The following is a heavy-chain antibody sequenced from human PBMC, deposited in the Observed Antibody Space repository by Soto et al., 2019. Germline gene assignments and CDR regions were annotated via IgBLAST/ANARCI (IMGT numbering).Heavy chain of an antibody. CDR2: VSRAGTYT. Sequence: EVQLLESGGDVVRPGWALRLSCAASGFTFSSYAMGWVRQAPGKGLEWVAGVSRAGTYTFYADSVRGRFSISRDNSRDTVDLYMNALRGDDTAVYFCVKYTVTEDLGESWGQGTLVSVSS. CDR3: VKYTVTEDLGES. D-gene: IGHD3-16*01. CDR1: GFTFSSYA. V-gene: IGHV3-23*01. J-gene: IGHJ5*02.